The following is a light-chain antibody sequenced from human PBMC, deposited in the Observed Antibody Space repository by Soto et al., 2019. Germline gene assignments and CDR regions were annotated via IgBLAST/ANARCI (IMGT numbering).Light chain of an antibody. J-gene: IGLJ3*02. V-gene: IGLV2-23*01. CDR3: CSYAGSSTSLVV. CDR2: EGS. Sequence: QSALTQPASVSGSPGQSITISCTGTSSDDGSYNLVSWYQQHPGKAPKLMIYEGSKRPSGVSNRFSGSKSGNTASLTISGLQAEDEADYYCCSYAGSSTSLVVFGGGTKVTVL. CDR1: SSDDGSYNL.